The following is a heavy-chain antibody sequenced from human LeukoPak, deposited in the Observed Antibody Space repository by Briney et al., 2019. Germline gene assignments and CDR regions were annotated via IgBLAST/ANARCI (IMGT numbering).Heavy chain of an antibody. J-gene: IGHJ4*02. CDR2: ILASGGST. V-gene: IGHV3-23*01. CDR1: GLTFTNYA. Sequence: GSLRLSCAASGLTFTNYAMTWVRQAPGKGLEWVSSILASGGSTYYADSVKGRFTISRDNSKNTLYLQMNSLRAEDTAVYYCAAPMIVVVITKGGYWGQGTLVTVSS. CDR3: AAPMIVVVITKGGY. D-gene: IGHD3-22*01.